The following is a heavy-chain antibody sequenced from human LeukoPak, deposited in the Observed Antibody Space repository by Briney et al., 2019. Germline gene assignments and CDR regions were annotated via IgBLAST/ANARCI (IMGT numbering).Heavy chain of an antibody. Sequence: SVKVSCKASGYTFSSCAISWVRQAPGQGLEWMGRIIPIFGTAIYAQRFQGRVTITTDESTSTAYMELSSLRSEDTAVYYCARDRYYYDSSGSYYFDFWGQGTLVTVSS. V-gene: IGHV1-69*05. CDR2: IIPIFGTA. J-gene: IGHJ4*02. CDR1: GYTFSSCA. CDR3: ARDRYYYDSSGSYYFDF. D-gene: IGHD3-22*01.